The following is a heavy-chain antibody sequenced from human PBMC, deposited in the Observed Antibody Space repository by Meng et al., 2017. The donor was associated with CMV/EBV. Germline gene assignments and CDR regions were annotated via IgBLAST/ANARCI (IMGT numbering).Heavy chain of an antibody. CDR1: GFTFDDYA. J-gene: IGHJ4*02. CDR3: AKGVYSNHDVPFDY. CDR2: ISWNSGSI. D-gene: IGHD4-11*01. Sequence: SLKISCAASGFTFDDYAMHWVRQAPGKGLEWVSGISWNSGSIGYADSVKGRFTISRDNAKNSLYMQMNSLRAEDMALYYCAKGVYSNHDVPFDYWGQGTLVTVSS. V-gene: IGHV3-9*03.